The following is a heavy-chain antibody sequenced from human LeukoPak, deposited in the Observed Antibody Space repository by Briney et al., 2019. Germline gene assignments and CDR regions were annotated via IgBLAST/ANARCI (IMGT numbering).Heavy chain of an antibody. CDR2: IRYDGTDK. J-gene: IGHJ4*02. V-gene: IGHV3-30*02. CDR3: VKDQVAH. D-gene: IGHD2-15*01. CDR1: GFTFSSYG. Sequence: PGGSLRLSCAASGFTFSSYGIHWVRQAPGKGLEWVAFIRYDGTDKYYADSVKDRFTISRDNSNNTLYLQMNSLRAEDTAVYYCVKDQVAHWGQGTLVTVSS.